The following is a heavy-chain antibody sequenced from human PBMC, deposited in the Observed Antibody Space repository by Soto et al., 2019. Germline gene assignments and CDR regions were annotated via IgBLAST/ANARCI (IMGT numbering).Heavy chain of an antibody. J-gene: IGHJ3*02. CDR3: AKDYDDYDAFAI. CDR1: GFTFSSYA. Sequence: EVQLLESGGGLVQPGGSLRLSCAASGFTFSSYAMSWVRQAPGKGLERVSTISGSVGSTYFAGSVKGRFTISRDNSKNTLYLQMNSLRAEDTAVYYCAKDYDDYDAFAIWGQGTMGTISS. D-gene: IGHD4-17*01. V-gene: IGHV3-23*01. CDR2: ISGSVGST.